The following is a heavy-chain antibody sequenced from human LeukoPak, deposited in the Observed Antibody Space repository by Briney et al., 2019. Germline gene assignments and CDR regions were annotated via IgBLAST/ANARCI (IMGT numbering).Heavy chain of an antibody. Sequence: SETLSLTCAVYGGPFSGYYWSWIRQPPGKGLEWIGEINHSGSTNYNPSLKSRVTISVDTSKNQFSLKLSSVTAADTAVYYCARGRWLVLDYWGQGTLVTVSS. CDR1: GGPFSGYY. CDR2: INHSGST. V-gene: IGHV4-34*01. CDR3: ARGRWLVLDY. D-gene: IGHD6-19*01. J-gene: IGHJ4*02.